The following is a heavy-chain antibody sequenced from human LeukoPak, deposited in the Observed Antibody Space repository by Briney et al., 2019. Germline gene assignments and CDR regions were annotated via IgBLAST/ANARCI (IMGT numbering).Heavy chain of an antibody. D-gene: IGHD5-18*01. J-gene: IGHJ6*03. CDR3: ARIVQLWGLYYMDV. CDR2: IYYSGST. V-gene: IGHV4-39*01. Sequence: PSETLSLTCTVSGGSISSSSYYWVWIRQPPGKGLEWLGSIYYSGSTSYNPSLKSRVTISVDTSKNQFSLKLSSVTAADTAVYYCARIVQLWGLYYMDVWGKGTTVTISS. CDR1: GGSISSSSYY.